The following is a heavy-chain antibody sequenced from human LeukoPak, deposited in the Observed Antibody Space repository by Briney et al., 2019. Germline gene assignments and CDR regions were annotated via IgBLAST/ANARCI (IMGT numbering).Heavy chain of an antibody. CDR1: GFTFSSYW. J-gene: IGHJ4*02. Sequence: PGGSLRLSCVASGFTFSSYWMTWVRQAPGKGLEWVANIKQDGSEKYYVDSVKGRFTISRDNAKNSLYLQMSSLRAEDTAVYYCARDTTMVYGFDYWGQGTLLTVSS. D-gene: IGHD5-18*01. CDR2: IKQDGSEK. V-gene: IGHV3-7*01. CDR3: ARDTTMVYGFDY.